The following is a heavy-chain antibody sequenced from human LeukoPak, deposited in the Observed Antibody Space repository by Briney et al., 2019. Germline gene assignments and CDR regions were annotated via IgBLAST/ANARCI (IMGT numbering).Heavy chain of an antibody. J-gene: IGHJ4*02. Sequence: SETLSLTCTVSGHSISSYYWSWIRQPPGKGLEWIGFIYYSGSTNYNPSLKSRVTISVDTSKNQFSLKLSSVTAADTAVYYCARRRGYCSSTSCYHFDYWGQGTLVTVSS. CDR2: IYYSGST. D-gene: IGHD2-2*01. CDR3: ARRRGYCSSTSCYHFDY. V-gene: IGHV4-59*12. CDR1: GHSISSYY.